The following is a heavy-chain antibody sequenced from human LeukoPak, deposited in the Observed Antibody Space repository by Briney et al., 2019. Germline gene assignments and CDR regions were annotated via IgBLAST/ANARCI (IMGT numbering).Heavy chain of an antibody. V-gene: IGHV3-11*04. CDR3: ARVDCSSTSCYEFDY. D-gene: IGHD2-2*01. CDR2: TSSSGSPI. CDR1: GFTFTDYY. Sequence: PGGSLRLSCAASGFTFTDYYMSWIRQAPGKGLDWVSCTSSSGSPIYYAGSVKGRFAISRDNAKNSLSLQMNSLRAEDTAVYYCARVDCSSTSCYEFDYWGQGTLVIVSS. J-gene: IGHJ4*02.